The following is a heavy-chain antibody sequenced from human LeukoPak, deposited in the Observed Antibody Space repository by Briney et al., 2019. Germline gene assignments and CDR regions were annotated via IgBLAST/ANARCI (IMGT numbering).Heavy chain of an antibody. D-gene: IGHD6-6*01. CDR3: AKGQERTRIAARPSALDF. V-gene: IGHV3-23*01. CDR1: GLIFTNYA. CDR2: ISGSGATT. J-gene: IGHJ4*02. Sequence: WGSLRLSCTASGLIFTNYAITWVRQVPGKGLEWVSTISGSGATTYSADSVKGRFTISRDNSKNTLYLQMSTLRADDTATYYCAKGQERTRIAARPSALDFWGQGTLVTVSS.